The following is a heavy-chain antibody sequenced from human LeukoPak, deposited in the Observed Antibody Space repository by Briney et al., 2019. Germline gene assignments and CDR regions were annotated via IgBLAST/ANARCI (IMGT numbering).Heavy chain of an antibody. V-gene: IGHV4-39*07. CDR3: VRASVESGGAFDI. Sequence: SETLSLTCTVSGASISSSDYYWGWIRQSPGKGLEWIATISYSGSTNYNPSLESRITTSRDTSKNQFSLKLSSMTAADTAVYYCVRASVESGGAFDIWGQGTMVTVSS. J-gene: IGHJ3*02. CDR1: GASISSSDYY. CDR2: ISYSGST. D-gene: IGHD2-15*01.